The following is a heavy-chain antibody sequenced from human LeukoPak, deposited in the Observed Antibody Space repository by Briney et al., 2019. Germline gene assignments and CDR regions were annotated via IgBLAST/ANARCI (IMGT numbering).Heavy chain of an antibody. CDR1: GYTFTGYY. CDR3: ARAYYGDSLDSDY. V-gene: IGHV1-2*02. J-gene: IGHJ4*02. Sequence: ASVKVSCKASGYTFTGYYMHWVRQAPGQGLEWMGWINPNSGGTNYAQKFQGRVTMTRDTSISTAYMELSRLRSDDTAVYYCARAYYGDSLDSDYWGQGTLVTVSS. D-gene: IGHD4-17*01. CDR2: INPNSGGT.